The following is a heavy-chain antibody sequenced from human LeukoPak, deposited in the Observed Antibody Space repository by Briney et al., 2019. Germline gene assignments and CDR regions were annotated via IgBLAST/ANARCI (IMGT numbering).Heavy chain of an antibody. CDR1: GGSISNNY. V-gene: IGHV4-59*12. Sequence: SETLSLTCTVSGGSISNNYLSWIRQPPGKGLEWIGYIYYRGTTNSNPSLKSRVTISVDTSRNQFSLRLGSVTDANTAVYYCARDNLTETTLLTVTYQFDYWGQGALVTVSS. CDR2: IYYRGTT. D-gene: IGHD1-1*01. CDR3: ARDNLTETTLLTVTYQFDY. J-gene: IGHJ4*02.